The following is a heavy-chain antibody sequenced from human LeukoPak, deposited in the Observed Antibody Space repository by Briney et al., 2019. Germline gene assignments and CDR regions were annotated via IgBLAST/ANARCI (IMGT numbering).Heavy chain of an antibody. CDR3: AKKGERTTRRLTWFDH. V-gene: IGHV3-23*01. J-gene: IGHJ5*02. CDR1: GYPFSRYD. Sequence: GGSLTLPCAVSGYPFSRYDMRWLRQATGKALEWVSDISGSGGSKYYADSVKGRFTISRDNSKNTLYLQMNSLRAEDTAVYYCAKKGERTTRRLTWFDHWGQGTLVTVSS. D-gene: IGHD1-1*01. CDR2: ISGSGGSK.